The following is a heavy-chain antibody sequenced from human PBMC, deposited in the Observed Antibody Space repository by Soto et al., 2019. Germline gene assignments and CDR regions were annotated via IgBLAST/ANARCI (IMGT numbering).Heavy chain of an antibody. CDR2: MNPNSGNT. CDR3: ARGLKPRGLRGVRFSNYHNFLDV. Sequence: ASVKVSCKASGYTFTSYDINWVRRAIGQGLEWMGWMNPNSGNTGYAQKFKGRVTMTRKTSISKANMKLSSLRSEDTAVINWARGLKPRGLRGVRFSNYHNFLDVWSKRSTDIVSS. D-gene: IGHD3-10*01. CDR1: GYTFTSYD. V-gene: IGHV1-8*01. J-gene: IGHJ6*03.